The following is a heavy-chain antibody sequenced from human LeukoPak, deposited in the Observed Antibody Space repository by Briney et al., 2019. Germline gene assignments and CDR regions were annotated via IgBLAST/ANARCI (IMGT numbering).Heavy chain of an antibody. V-gene: IGHV3-23*01. CDR1: GFTFSSYA. Sequence: GGSLRLSCAASGFTFSSYAMSWVRQAPGKGLEWVSAIRGSGGSTYYADSVKGRFTISRDNSKDTLYLQMNSLRAEDTAVYYCAKGKYNWNYKANWFDPWGQGTLVTVSS. J-gene: IGHJ5*02. CDR2: IRGSGGST. CDR3: AKGKYNWNYKANWFDP. D-gene: IGHD1-7*01.